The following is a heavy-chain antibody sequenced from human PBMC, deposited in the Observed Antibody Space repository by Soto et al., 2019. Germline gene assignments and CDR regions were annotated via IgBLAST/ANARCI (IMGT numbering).Heavy chain of an antibody. Sequence: QVHLVESGGGVVQPGKSLRLSCAASGVTFDDSAMHWVRQAPGKGLEWVAVLWYGGKATDYADSVKGRFTISRDSSDSTLYLQMNRLRPEDTAVYYCARSNGGWYFYLWGRGTPVTV. D-gene: IGHD4-17*01. V-gene: IGHV3-33*01. CDR2: LWYGGKAT. J-gene: IGHJ2*01. CDR3: ARSNGGWYFYL. CDR1: GVTFDDSA.